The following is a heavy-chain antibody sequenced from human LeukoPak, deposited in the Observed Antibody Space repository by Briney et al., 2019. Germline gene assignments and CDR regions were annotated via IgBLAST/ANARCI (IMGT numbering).Heavy chain of an antibody. J-gene: IGHJ6*02. CDR1: GYTFPSYD. CDR3: ARALGGSSGGYYGMDV. D-gene: IGHD3-16*01. CDR2: MNPNGGNT. Sequence: GASVKVSCKASGYTFPSYDINWVRQATGQGLEWMGWMNPNGGNTGYAQQFQGRVTMTRNTSINTAYMELSSLRSEDTAVYYCARALGGSSGGYYGMDVWGQGTTVTVSS. V-gene: IGHV1-8*01.